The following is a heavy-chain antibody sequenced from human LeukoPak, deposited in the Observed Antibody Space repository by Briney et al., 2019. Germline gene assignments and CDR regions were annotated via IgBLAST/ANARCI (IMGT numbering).Heavy chain of an antibody. CDR3: ARRTFPNDAFDV. D-gene: IGHD1-7*01. J-gene: IGHJ3*01. CDR2: ISGRGSDI. V-gene: IGHV3-21*01. Sequence: GGSLRLSCAASGVTLSTFSMNWVPHTPGGGLECGAAISGRGSDIYYTDSVKGRFTISRDNPKRSLYLQMNSRRAEDTAVYYCARRTFPNDAFDVWGQGTVVTVSS. CDR1: GVTLSTFS.